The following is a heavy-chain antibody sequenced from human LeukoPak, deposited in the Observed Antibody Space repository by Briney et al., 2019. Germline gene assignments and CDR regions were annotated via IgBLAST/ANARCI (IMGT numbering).Heavy chain of an antibody. Sequence: ASVKVSCKASGGTFSSYAISWVRQAPGQGLEWMGGIIPIFGTANYAQKFQGRVTITADESTSTAYMELSSLRSEDTAVYYCARVMELGIPAPPVYWGQGTLVTVSS. J-gene: IGHJ4*02. V-gene: IGHV1-69*13. CDR3: ARVMELGIPAPPVY. CDR1: GGTFSSYA. CDR2: IIPIFGTA. D-gene: IGHD7-27*01.